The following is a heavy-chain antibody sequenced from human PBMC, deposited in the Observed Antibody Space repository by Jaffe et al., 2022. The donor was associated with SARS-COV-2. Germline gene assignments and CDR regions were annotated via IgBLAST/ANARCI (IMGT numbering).Heavy chain of an antibody. CDR3: ARGPPPELRFLEWLHPYAFDI. Sequence: QVQLVQSGAEVKKPGASVKVSCKASGYTFTSYDINWVRQATGQGLEWMGWMNPNSGNTGYAQKFQGRVTMTRNTSISTAYMELSSLRSEDTAVYYCARGPPPELRFLEWLHPYAFDIWGQGTMVTVSS. V-gene: IGHV1-8*01. CDR1: GYTFTSYD. CDR2: MNPNSGNT. D-gene: IGHD3-3*01. J-gene: IGHJ3*02.